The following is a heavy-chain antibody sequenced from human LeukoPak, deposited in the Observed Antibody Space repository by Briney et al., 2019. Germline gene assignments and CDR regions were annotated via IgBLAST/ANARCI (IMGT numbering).Heavy chain of an antibody. V-gene: IGHV1-8*03. CDR3: ARVSTSTRLSGSYSLGY. CDR1: GYTFTSYD. D-gene: IGHD1-26*01. J-gene: IGHJ4*02. Sequence: ASVKVSCKASGYTFTSYDINWVRQATGQGLEWMGWMNPNSGNTGYAQKFQGRVTITRNTSISTAYMELSSLRSEDTAVYYCARVSTSTRLSGSYSLGYWGQGTLVTVSS. CDR2: MNPNSGNT.